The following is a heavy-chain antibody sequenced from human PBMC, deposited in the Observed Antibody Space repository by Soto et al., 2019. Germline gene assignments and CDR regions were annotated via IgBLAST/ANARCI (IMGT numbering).Heavy chain of an antibody. J-gene: IGHJ5*02. CDR3: ASVIAAGGTYWFDP. Sequence: SETLSLTCRVSGCSISSYYWSWIRQPPGKGLEWIGHIYNSGSTNYNPSLKSRVTISVDTSKNQFSLKLTSVTAADTAVYYCASVIAAGGTYWFDPWGQGTLVTVSS. CDR2: IYNSGST. V-gene: IGHV4-59*01. D-gene: IGHD6-13*01. CDR1: GCSISSYY.